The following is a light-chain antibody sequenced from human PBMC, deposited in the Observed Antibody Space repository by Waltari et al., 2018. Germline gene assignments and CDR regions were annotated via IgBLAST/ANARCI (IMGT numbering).Light chain of an antibody. CDR3: QSYDDNNRRV. Sequence: FMLTQPHSVSESPGKTVTISCTRSSGRIASNYVQRYQQRPGSAPTTVIYEDNQRPSGVPDRFSGSIDSSSNSASLTISGLKTEDEADYYCQSYDDNNRRVFGGGTKLTVL. V-gene: IGLV6-57*04. CDR2: EDN. J-gene: IGLJ3*02. CDR1: SGRIASNY.